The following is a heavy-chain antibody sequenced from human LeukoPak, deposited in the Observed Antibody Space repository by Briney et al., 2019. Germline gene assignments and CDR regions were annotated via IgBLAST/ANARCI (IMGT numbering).Heavy chain of an antibody. CDR3: ARGAARMVEMGTMISFEY. Sequence: GGSLRLSCAAPGFTFSSYAMHWVRQAPGKGLEWVAVISYDGSNKKYADSVKGRFTISRVNSQKTLYLQMNSLRAEDAAVYYCARGAARMVEMGTMISFEYWGQGTLVTVSS. CDR1: GFTFSSYA. D-gene: IGHD5-24*01. CDR2: ISYDGSNK. V-gene: IGHV3-30*04. J-gene: IGHJ4*02.